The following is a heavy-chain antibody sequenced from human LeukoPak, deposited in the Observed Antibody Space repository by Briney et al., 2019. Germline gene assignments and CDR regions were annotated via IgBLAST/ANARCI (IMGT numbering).Heavy chain of an antibody. CDR3: ARVRCSTGCRHFDI. CDR2: IYTSGST. Sequence: PSETLSLTWTVSGGSISSYYWSWIRQPPGKGLEWIGRIYTSGSTNYNPSLKSRVTISVDTSKNQFSLKLSSVTAADTAVYYCARVRCSTGCRHFDIWGQGTMVTVSS. J-gene: IGHJ3*02. CDR1: GGSISSYY. D-gene: IGHD2-2*01. V-gene: IGHV4-4*08.